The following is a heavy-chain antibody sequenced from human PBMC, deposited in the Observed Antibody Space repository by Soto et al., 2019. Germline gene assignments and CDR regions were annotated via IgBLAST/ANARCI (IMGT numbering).Heavy chain of an antibody. Sequence: ASVKVSCKASGYTFTSYGISWVRQAPGQGLEWMGWISAYNGNTNYAQKLQGRVTMTTDTSTSTAYMELRSLRSDDTAVYYCARTLNLPGIAAAGTTDFDYWGQGTLVTVSS. CDR2: ISAYNGNT. J-gene: IGHJ4*02. V-gene: IGHV1-18*01. CDR1: GYTFTSYG. D-gene: IGHD6-13*01. CDR3: ARTLNLPGIAAAGTTDFDY.